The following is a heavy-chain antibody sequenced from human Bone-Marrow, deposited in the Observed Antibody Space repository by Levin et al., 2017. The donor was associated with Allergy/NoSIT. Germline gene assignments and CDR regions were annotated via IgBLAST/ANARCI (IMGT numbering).Heavy chain of an antibody. CDR2: VFFSGTT. D-gene: IGHD6-19*01. CDR3: ARHTHSSGWFYFDF. Sequence: SETLSLTCNVSGSSIGNHRFYWAWIRQPPGKGLEWMGSVFFSGTTYYNPSLKSRITISVDTPKNQFSLTLSSVTAADTAVYYCARHTHSSGWFYFDFWGQGALVTVSS. J-gene: IGHJ4*02. V-gene: IGHV4-39*01. CDR1: GSSIGNHRFY.